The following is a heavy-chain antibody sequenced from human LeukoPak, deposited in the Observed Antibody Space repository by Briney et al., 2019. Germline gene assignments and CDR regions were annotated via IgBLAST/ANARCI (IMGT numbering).Heavy chain of an antibody. CDR2: INHSGST. J-gene: IGHJ4*02. D-gene: IGHD6-13*01. Sequence: PSETLSLTCAVYGGSFGGYYWSWIRQPPGKGLEWIGEINHSGSTNYNPSLKSRVTISVDTSKNQFSLKLSSVTAADTAVYYCARHVYRAAERTFDYWGQGTLVTVSS. CDR3: ARHVYRAAERTFDY. CDR1: GGSFGGYY. V-gene: IGHV4-34*01.